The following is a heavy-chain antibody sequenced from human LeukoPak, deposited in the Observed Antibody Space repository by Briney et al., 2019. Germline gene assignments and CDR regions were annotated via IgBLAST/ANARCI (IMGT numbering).Heavy chain of an antibody. Sequence: SETLSLTCTVSGGSISTYYWSWLRQPPGKGLEWIGYIYYSGSTKYNPSLKSRVTMSVDTSKNQFSLKLSSVTAADTAVYYCTRDRAEPLRFLGWPSHMDVWGKGTTVTVSS. CDR3: TRDRAEPLRFLGWPSHMDV. J-gene: IGHJ6*03. D-gene: IGHD3-3*01. V-gene: IGHV4-59*12. CDR2: IYYSGST. CDR1: GGSISTYY.